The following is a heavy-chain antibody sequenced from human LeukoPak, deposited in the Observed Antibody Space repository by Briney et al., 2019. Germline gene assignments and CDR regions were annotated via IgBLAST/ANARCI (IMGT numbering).Heavy chain of an antibody. Sequence: GGSLRLSCAAAGFTFSSYAMTWVRQAPGKGLEWVSLISGSGGTTYYANSVKGRFTLSRDNSKDTLYLQMNSLRAEDTAVYYCVRDGGVSGYDLLDYWGQGTLVTVSS. V-gene: IGHV3-23*01. CDR2: ISGSGGTT. J-gene: IGHJ4*02. D-gene: IGHD5-12*01. CDR1: GFTFSSYA. CDR3: VRDGGVSGYDLLDY.